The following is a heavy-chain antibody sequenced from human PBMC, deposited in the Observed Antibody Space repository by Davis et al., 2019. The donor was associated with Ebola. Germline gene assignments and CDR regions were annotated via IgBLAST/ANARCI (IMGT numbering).Heavy chain of an antibody. CDR1: GYTFTSYY. J-gene: IGHJ6*03. Sequence: ASVKVSCKASGYTFTSYYMHWVRQAPGQGLEWMGIINPSGGSTSYAQKFQGRVTMTRDTSTSTVYMELSSLRSEDTAVYYCARDMNFDWLSQVYYYYYMDVWGKGTTVTVSS. D-gene: IGHD3-9*01. CDR2: INPSGGST. V-gene: IGHV1-46*01. CDR3: ARDMNFDWLSQVYYYYYMDV.